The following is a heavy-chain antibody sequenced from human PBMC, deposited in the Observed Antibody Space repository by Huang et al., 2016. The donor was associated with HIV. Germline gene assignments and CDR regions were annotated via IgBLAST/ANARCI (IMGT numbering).Heavy chain of an antibody. CDR2: IGVNGGDI. D-gene: IGHD5-12*01. CDR1: VFTFRIYA. Sequence: EVQLVESGGGLVQPGRSLRLSCAASVFTFRIYAIHWVRQSPGKGFEWVSGIGVNGGDIDYLGSGKGRFIISRDNGKNALFLKMNSLRIEDTALYFCVIMDDYFDYWGGESRSPSP. J-gene: IGHJ4*02. CDR3: VIMDDYFDY. V-gene: IGHV3-9*01.